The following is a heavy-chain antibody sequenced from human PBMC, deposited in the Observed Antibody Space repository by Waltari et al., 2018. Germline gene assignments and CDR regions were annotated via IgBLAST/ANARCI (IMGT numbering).Heavy chain of an antibody. CDR2: INPNSGGT. D-gene: IGHD3-22*01. J-gene: IGHJ4*02. CDR3: ARVSAGYYYDSSGYSGFDY. CDR1: GYTFTGYY. V-gene: IGHV1-2*02. Sequence: QVQLVQSGAEVKKPGASVKVSCKASGYTFTGYYMHWVRQAPGQGLEWMGWINPNSGGTNYAQKFQGRGTMTRDTSISTAYMELSRLRSDDTAVYYCARVSAGYYYDSSGYSGFDYWGQGTLVTVSS.